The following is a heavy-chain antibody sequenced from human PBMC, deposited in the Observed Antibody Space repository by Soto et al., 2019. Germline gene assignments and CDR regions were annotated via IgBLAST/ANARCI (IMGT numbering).Heavy chain of an antibody. D-gene: IGHD6-13*01. J-gene: IGHJ6*02. CDR1: GGSISSSSYY. Sequence: PSETLSLTCTVSGGSISSSSYYWGWIRQPPGKGLEWIGSIYYSGSTYYNPSLKSRVTISVDTSKNQFSLKLSSVTAADTAVYYCASQISSSWYNYYYGMDVWGQGTTVTVSS. CDR3: ASQISSSWYNYYYGMDV. CDR2: IYYSGST. V-gene: IGHV4-39*01.